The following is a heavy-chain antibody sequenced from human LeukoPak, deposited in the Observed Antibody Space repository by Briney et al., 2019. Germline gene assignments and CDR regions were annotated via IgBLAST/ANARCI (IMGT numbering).Heavy chain of an antibody. CDR3: AKVRQFTAATGTGLDY. D-gene: IGHD6-13*01. V-gene: IGHV3-33*06. CDR2: IWHDGSLK. J-gene: IGHJ4*02. CDR1: GFTFSYYG. Sequence: GGSLRLSCAASGFTFSYYGMHWVRQAPGKGLNWVADIWHDGSLKYYADSVRGRFTISRDNSMNTVYLQMNSLRAEDTAVYYCAKVRQFTAATGTGLDYWGQGTLVTVSS.